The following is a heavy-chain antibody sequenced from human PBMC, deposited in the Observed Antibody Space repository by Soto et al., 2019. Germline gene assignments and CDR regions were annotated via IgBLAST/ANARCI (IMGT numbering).Heavy chain of an antibody. J-gene: IGHJ6*02. CDR2: IYHSGST. CDR3: ASGTGDYYYYGMDV. V-gene: IGHV4-4*02. Sequence: SETLSLTCAVSGGSISSSNWWGWVRQPPGKGLEWIGEIYHSGSTNYNPSLKSRVTISVDKSKNQFSLKLSSVTAADTAVYYCASGTGDYYYYGMDVWGQGTTVTVSS. D-gene: IGHD6-13*01. CDR1: GGSISSSNW.